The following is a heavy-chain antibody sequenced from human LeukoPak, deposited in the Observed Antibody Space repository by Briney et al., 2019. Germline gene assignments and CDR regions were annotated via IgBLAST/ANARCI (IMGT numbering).Heavy chain of an antibody. CDR1: GYTFTGYY. CDR2: INPNSGGT. J-gene: IGHJ5*02. Sequence: ASVKVSCKASGYTFTGYYMHWVRQAPGQGLEWMGRINPNSGGTNYAQKFQGRVTMTRDTSISTAYMELSRLRSDDTAVYYCARDQARGTSCFNWFDPWGQGTLVTVSS. V-gene: IGHV1-2*06. CDR3: ARDQARGTSCFNWFDP. D-gene: IGHD2-2*01.